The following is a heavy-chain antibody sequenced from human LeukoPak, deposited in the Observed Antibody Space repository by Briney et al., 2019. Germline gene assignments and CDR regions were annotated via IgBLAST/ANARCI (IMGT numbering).Heavy chain of an antibody. CDR2: IYYTGGT. CDR1: GDSITSGSYY. V-gene: IGHV4-31*03. J-gene: IGHJ3*02. CDR3: ARAPGAFDI. Sequence: SETLSLTCTVSGDSITSGSYYWAWIRQHPGKGLEWIGYIYYTGGTHYNPSLKSRLIISVDTSENHFSLKLSSVTAADTAIYFCARAPGAFDIWGQGTMVTVSS.